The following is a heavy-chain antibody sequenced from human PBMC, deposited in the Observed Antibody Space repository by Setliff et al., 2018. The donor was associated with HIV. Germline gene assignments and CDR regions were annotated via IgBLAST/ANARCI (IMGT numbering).Heavy chain of an antibody. D-gene: IGHD5-12*01. V-gene: IGHV4-59*11. CDR1: GGSIGVHY. Sequence: PSETLSLTCAVSGGSIGVHYWSWIRQPPGKGLEWIGTVYHTGSTIYNPSLQSRVIMSVDTSRNQFSLNVNSLTAAGTAVYFCARWGDGYNSYDFGGQGTLVTVSS. CDR3: ARWGDGYNSYDF. J-gene: IGHJ4*02. CDR2: VYHTGST.